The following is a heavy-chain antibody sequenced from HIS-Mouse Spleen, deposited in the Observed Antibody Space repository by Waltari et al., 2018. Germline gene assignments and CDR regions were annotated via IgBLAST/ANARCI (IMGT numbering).Heavy chain of an antibody. J-gene: IGHJ2*01. CDR3: AREIPYSSSWYDWYFDL. D-gene: IGHD6-13*01. V-gene: IGHV4-39*07. CDR1: GGSTRSSSYY. Sequence: QLQLQESGPGLVKPSETLSLSCTVSGGSTRSSSYYWGWTRQPPGKGLEWIGGIYYSGSTYYNPSLKSRVTISVDTSKNQFALKLSSVTAADTAVYYCAREIPYSSSWYDWYFDLWGRGTLVTVSS. CDR2: IYYSGST.